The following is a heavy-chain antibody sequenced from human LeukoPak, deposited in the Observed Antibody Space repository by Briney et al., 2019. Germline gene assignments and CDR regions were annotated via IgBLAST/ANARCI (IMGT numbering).Heavy chain of an antibody. CDR3: ARHDRPDWLPNHYYYYMDV. J-gene: IGHJ6*03. V-gene: IGHV4-34*01. CDR2: INHSGST. CDR1: GGSFSGYY. Sequence: SETLSLTCAVYGGSFSGYYWSWIRQPPGKGLEWIGEINHSGSTNYNPSLKSRVTISVDTSKNQFSLKVSSVTAADTAVYYCARHDRPDWLPNHYYYYMDVWGKGTTVTISS. D-gene: IGHD5-12*01.